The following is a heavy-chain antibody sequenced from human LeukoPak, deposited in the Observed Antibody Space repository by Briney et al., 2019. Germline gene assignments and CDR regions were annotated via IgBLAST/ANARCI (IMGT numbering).Heavy chain of an antibody. CDR3: ASGLEYFQH. CDR1: GYTFTGHY. V-gene: IGHV1-2*02. Sequence: ASVKVSCKASGYTFTGHYMHWVRQAPVQGLEWMGWIDPSSGGTNYAQKFQGRVTMTRDTSISTAYMELSRLRSDDTAVYYCASGLEYFQHWGRGTLVTVSS. CDR2: IDPSSGGT. J-gene: IGHJ1*01.